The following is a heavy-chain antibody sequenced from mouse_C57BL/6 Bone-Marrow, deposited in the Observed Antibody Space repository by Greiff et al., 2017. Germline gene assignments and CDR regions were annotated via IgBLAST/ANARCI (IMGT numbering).Heavy chain of an antibody. CDR1: GYTFTSYW. Sequence: QVQLKQPGAELVKPGASVKMSCKASGYTFTSYWITWVKQRPGQGLEWIGDIYPGSGSTNYNEKFKSKATLTVDTSSSTAYMQLSSLTSVDSAVYYCAREGFYYYGSSDYWGQGTTLTVSS. V-gene: IGHV1-55*01. CDR3: AREGFYYYGSSDY. CDR2: IYPGSGST. D-gene: IGHD1-1*01. J-gene: IGHJ2*01.